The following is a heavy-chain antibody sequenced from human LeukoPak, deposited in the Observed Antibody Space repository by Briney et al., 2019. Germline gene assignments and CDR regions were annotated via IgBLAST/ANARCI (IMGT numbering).Heavy chain of an antibody. V-gene: IGHV1-2*02. Sequence: AASVKVSCKASGYTFTSYYMHWVRQAPGQGLEWMGWINPNSGGTNYAQKFQGRVTMTRDTSISTAYMELSRLRSDDTAVYYCAREVDSSGYYVDYWGQGTLVTVSS. CDR1: GYTFTSYY. J-gene: IGHJ4*02. CDR2: INPNSGGT. CDR3: AREVDSSGYYVDY. D-gene: IGHD3-22*01.